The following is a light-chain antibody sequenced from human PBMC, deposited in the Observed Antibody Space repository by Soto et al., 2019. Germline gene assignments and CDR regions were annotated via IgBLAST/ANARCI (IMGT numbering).Light chain of an antibody. CDR1: QSVSSSY. Sequence: EIVLTQSPGTLSLSPGERATLSCRASQSVSSSYLSWHQQKPGQAPRLLIYGASSRATGIPDRFSGSGSETDFTLTISRLEPEDFAVYYCQQYGRSLWTFGQGTKVEIK. CDR2: GAS. V-gene: IGKV3-20*01. CDR3: QQYGRSLWT. J-gene: IGKJ1*01.